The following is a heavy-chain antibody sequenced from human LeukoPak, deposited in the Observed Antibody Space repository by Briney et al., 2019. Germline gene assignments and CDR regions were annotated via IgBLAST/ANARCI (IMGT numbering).Heavy chain of an antibody. Sequence: GGSLRLSCAASGFTLSSYSMNWVRQAPGKGLEGVSSISTRNNYTSYADSEKGRFTISRDNAKNYLYLQMNSLRAEDTALYFCARATGYSSGWENFFDYWGQGNLVTVSS. V-gene: IGHV3-21*01. J-gene: IGHJ4*02. CDR2: ISTRNNYT. D-gene: IGHD6-19*01. CDR3: ARATGYSSGWENFFDY. CDR1: GFTLSSYS.